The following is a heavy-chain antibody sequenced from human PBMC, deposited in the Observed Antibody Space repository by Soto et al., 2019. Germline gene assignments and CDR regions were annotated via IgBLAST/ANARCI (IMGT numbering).Heavy chain of an antibody. CDR2: ISYDGSNK. CDR3: AKDSGDYALYYGMDV. Sequence: GGSLRLSCAASGFTFSSYGMHWVRQAPGKGLEWVAVISYDGSNKYYADSVKGRFTISRDNSKNTLYLQMNSLRAEDTAVYYCAKDSGDYALYYGMDVWGQGTTVTVSS. D-gene: IGHD4-17*01. V-gene: IGHV3-30*18. CDR1: GFTFSSYG. J-gene: IGHJ6*02.